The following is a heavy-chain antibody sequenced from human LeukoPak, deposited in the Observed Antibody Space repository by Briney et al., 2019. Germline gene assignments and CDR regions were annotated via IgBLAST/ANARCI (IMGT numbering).Heavy chain of an antibody. V-gene: IGHV4-4*07. CDR3: AREGSLNGANENAFDI. Sequence: PSETLSLTCAVSGGSIGPYYWSWIRQAAGKGPEWIGRIYTTGTADYNPSLKGRVFLSVDTSMNQFSLKVTSVTAADTAVYYCAREGSLNGANENAFDIWGQGTMVTVSS. CDR1: GGSIGPYY. D-gene: IGHD3-16*02. CDR2: IYTTGTA. J-gene: IGHJ3*02.